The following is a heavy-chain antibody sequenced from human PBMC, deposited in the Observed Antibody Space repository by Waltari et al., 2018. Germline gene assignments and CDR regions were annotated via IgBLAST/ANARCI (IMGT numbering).Heavy chain of an antibody. J-gene: IGHJ4*02. D-gene: IGHD3-10*01. Sequence: QVQLQESGPGLVKPSATLSLTCTVSGGSIRSYYWSWIRQPPGKGLEWIGYIYYSGSTNYNPSLKSRVTISVDTSKNQFSLKLSSVTAADTAVYYCARVSPFGYYFDYWGQGTLVTVSS. CDR1: GGSIRSYY. CDR3: ARVSPFGYYFDY. CDR2: IYYSGST. V-gene: IGHV4-59*01.